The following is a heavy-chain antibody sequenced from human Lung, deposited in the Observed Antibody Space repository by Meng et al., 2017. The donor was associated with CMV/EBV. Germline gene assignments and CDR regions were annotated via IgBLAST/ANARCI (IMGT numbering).Heavy chain of an antibody. CDR2: IISEADGGTT. D-gene: IGHD3-22*01. J-gene: IGHJ4*02. V-gene: IGHV3-15*01. CDR1: GFTFSNAW. CDR3: ATDLYYDDSGLRDY. Sequence: GFTFSNAWMSWVRQAPGKGLEWVGRIISEADGGTTHHAAPVKGRFTISRDDSKNTLYLQMNSLKTEDTAMYYCATDLYYDDSGLRDYWGRGTLVTVSS.